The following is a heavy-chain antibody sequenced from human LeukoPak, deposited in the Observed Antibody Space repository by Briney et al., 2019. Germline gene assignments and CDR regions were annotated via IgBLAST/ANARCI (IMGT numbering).Heavy chain of an antibody. V-gene: IGHV1-8*01. CDR2: MRPKKSDT. D-gene: IGHD3-22*01. CDR1: VYSFSTYD. Sequence: GASVKVSYKASVYSFSTYDIIWGRRAPGQGLEWMGWMRPKKSDTGYARKFQDRVTLTWHISTDTAYMELNSLTPEDTAVYFCAGGPPEDTSSGYWGQGTLVTVSS. J-gene: IGHJ4*02. CDR3: AGGPPEDTSSGY.